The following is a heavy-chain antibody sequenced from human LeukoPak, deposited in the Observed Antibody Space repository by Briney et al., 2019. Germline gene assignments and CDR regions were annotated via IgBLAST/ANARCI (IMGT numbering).Heavy chain of an antibody. V-gene: IGHV3-23*01. CDR3: ANDQLPDYYYYYMDV. J-gene: IGHJ6*03. CDR2: ISASGGST. CDR1: GFIFTTYA. D-gene: IGHD2-2*01. Sequence: PGGSLRLSCAASGFIFTTYAMSWVRQAPGKGLEWVSGISASGGSTYYADSVKGRFTISRDNSKNTLYLQMNSLRAEDTAVYYCANDQLPDYYYYYMDVWGKGTMVTVSS.